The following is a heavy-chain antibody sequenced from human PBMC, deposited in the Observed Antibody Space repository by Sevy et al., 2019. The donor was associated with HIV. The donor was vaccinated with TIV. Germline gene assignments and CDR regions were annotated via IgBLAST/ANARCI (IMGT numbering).Heavy chain of an antibody. J-gene: IGHJ4*02. Sequence: GGSLRLSCAASGFTFSSYWMSWVRQAPGKGLEWVANIKQDGSEKYYVDSVKGRFTISRDNAKNSLYLQMNSLRAEDTAVYYCARGVRSYYDYVWGSYRHLDYWGQGTLVTVSS. CDR3: ARGVRSYYDYVWGSYRHLDY. V-gene: IGHV3-7*01. D-gene: IGHD3-16*02. CDR1: GFTFSSYW. CDR2: IKQDGSEK.